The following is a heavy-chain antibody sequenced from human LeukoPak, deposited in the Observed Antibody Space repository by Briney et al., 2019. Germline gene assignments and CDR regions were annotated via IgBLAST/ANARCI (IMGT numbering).Heavy chain of an antibody. CDR1: GGSMTAYY. J-gene: IGHJ4*02. CDR3: ARRVATKPKYFFDS. D-gene: IGHD5-24*01. V-gene: IGHV4-59*08. Sequence: PSETLSLTCTVSVDSTVSGGSMTAYYWTWLRQPPGKALEWIGFVYYSGVTKYNPSLESRVTISLDASKNQFSLKLSSVTAADTAMYYCARRVATKPKYFFDSWGQGTLVTVSS. CDR2: VYYSGVT.